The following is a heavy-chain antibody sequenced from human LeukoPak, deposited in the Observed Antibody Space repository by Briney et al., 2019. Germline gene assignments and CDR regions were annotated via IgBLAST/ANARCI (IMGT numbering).Heavy chain of an antibody. CDR3: ARWQSTVASFFDY. V-gene: IGHV6-1*01. D-gene: IGHD5-12*01. CDR2: TYYRSKWYN. J-gene: IGHJ4*02. Sequence: SQTLSLTCAISGDSVSSNSAAWNWIRQSPSRGLEWLGRTYYRSKWYNDYAVSVKSRITINPDTSKNQFSLKLSSVTAADTAVYYCARWQSTVASFFDYWGQGTLVTVSS. CDR1: GDSVSSNSAA.